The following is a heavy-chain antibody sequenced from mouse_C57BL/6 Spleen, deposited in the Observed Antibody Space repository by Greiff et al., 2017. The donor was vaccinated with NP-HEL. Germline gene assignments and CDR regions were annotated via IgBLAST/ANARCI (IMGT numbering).Heavy chain of an antibody. CDR3: AREGGDVYNNKDY. D-gene: IGHD2-3*01. CDR1: GYTFPSYG. V-gene: IGHV1-81*01. CDR2: LYPCSGYP. J-gene: IGHJ2*01. Sequence: VQLQPSGAELARPGASVKLSCKASGYTFPSYGLSWVKQSPGQGLAWICELYPCSGYPYYNEQFKGKATLTADKSSSTAYMELRSLTSEDSAVSVCAREGGDVYNNKDYWGQGTTLTVSS.